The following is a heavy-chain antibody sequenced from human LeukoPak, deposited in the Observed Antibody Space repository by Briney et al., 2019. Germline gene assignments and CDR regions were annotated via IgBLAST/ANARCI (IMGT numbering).Heavy chain of an antibody. Sequence: GGSLRLSCAASGFTFSSFGMHWVRQAPGKGLEWVAGLSYDGSNNYYADSVKGRFTISRDNSKNTLYLQMNSLRAEDTAVYYCAKDASTVTLHADYWGQGTLVTVSS. CDR2: LSYDGSNN. CDR3: AKDASTVTLHADY. V-gene: IGHV3-30*18. CDR1: GFTFSSFG. D-gene: IGHD4-17*01. J-gene: IGHJ4*02.